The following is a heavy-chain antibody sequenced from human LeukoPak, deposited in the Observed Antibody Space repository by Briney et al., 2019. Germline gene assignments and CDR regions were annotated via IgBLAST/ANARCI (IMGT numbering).Heavy chain of an antibody. CDR3: ARGSGLVVRGDAMDV. V-gene: IGHV3-33*01. D-gene: IGHD3-22*01. CDR2: IWYDATNK. Sequence: GQSLRLSCSASGFTFSRHGMHWVRQAPGKGLEWVAVIWYDATNKYYADSVKGRFIVSRDNSKNTMFLQMNSLRAEDTAVYYCARGSGLVVRGDAMDVWGQGTTVTVFS. J-gene: IGHJ6*02. CDR1: GFTFSRHG.